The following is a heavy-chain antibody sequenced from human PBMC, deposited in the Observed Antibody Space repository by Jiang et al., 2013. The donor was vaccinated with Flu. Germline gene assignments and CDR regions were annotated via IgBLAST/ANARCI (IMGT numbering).Heavy chain of an antibody. CDR3: ATLTVTVQGRDY. D-gene: IGHD2-21*02. CDR2: INHSGST. CDR1: VGPSVVTT. V-gene: IGHV4-34*01. J-gene: IGHJ4*02. Sequence: PSETLSLTCAVYVGPSVVTTGAGSASPPGKGLEWIGEINHSGSTNYNPSLKSRVTISVDTSKNQFSLRLSSVTAADTAVYYCATLTVTVQGRDYWGQGTLVTVSS.